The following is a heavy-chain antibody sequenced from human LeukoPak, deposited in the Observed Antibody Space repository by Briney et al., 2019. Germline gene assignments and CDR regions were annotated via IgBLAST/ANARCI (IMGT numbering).Heavy chain of an antibody. CDR2: INPNSGGT. CDR3: ARDGNRRMYYYDKVGDY. J-gene: IGHJ4*02. Sequence: ASVKVSCKASGYTFTGYYMHWVRQAPGQGLEWMGWINPNSGGTNYAQKFQGRVTMTRDTSISTAYMELSRLRSDDTAVYYCARDGNRRMYYYDKVGDYWGQGTLVTVSS. D-gene: IGHD3-22*01. V-gene: IGHV1-2*02. CDR1: GYTFTGYY.